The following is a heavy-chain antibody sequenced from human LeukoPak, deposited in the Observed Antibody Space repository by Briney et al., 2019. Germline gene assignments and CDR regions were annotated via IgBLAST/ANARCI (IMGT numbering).Heavy chain of an antibody. J-gene: IGHJ5*02. Sequence: GGSLRLSCAVSGFTVSSIYMSWVRQAPGKGLEWVSFIYSDGNTYYGDSVKGRFTLSRDSSRNTLYLQMNSLTVDDTAVYYCAGDTHSSSWYDHWGQGTLVTVSS. CDR1: GFTVSSIY. V-gene: IGHV3-53*01. CDR3: AGDTHSSSWYDH. CDR2: IYSDGNT. D-gene: IGHD6-19*01.